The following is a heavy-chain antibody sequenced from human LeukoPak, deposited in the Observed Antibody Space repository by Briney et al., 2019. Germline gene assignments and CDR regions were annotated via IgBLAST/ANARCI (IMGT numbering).Heavy chain of an antibody. D-gene: IGHD5-12*01. J-gene: IGHJ5*01. V-gene: IGHV4-39*07. CDR1: GDSISSSSYY. CDR2: IYYSGST. Sequence: SETLSLTCTVSGDSISSSSYYWGWIRQPPGKGLEWIGSIYYSGSTYYSPSLKSRVTISVDTSKNQFSLKLSSVTTADTAVYYCARNWLLRRYNWFDSWGQGTLVTVSS. CDR3: ARNWLLRRYNWFDS.